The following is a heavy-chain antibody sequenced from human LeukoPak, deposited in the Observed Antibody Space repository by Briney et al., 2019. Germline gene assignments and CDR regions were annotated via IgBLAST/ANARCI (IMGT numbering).Heavy chain of an antibody. V-gene: IGHV3-7*01. CDR1: GFPFNAYW. J-gene: IGHJ4*02. CDR2: IRQDGDTK. D-gene: IGHD1-26*01. Sequence: GGSLRLSCAASGFPFNAYWMTWVRQAPGKGLEWVANIRQDGDTKYYVDSVKGRFTISRDNAMNSLYLQMNSLRAEDTAVYYCARDMNVREAGATVSGYWGQGTLVTVSS. CDR3: ARDMNVREAGATVSGY.